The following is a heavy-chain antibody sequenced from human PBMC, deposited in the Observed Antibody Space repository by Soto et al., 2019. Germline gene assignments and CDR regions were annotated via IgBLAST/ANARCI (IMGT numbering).Heavy chain of an antibody. V-gene: IGHV4-30-4*01. D-gene: IGHD3-10*01. Sequence: SETLSLTCTVSGGSISSGDYYWSWIRQPPGKGLEWIGYIYYSGSTYYNPSLKSRVTISVDTSKNQFSLKLSSVTAADTAVYYCASTMVRGVMKSYWGQGTLVTVSS. CDR1: GGSISSGDYY. J-gene: IGHJ4*02. CDR3: ASTMVRGVMKSY. CDR2: IYYSGST.